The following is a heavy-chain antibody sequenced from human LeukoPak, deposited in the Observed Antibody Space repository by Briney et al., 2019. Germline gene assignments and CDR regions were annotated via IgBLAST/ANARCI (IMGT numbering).Heavy chain of an antibody. CDR1: GFTFSSNE. D-gene: IGHD6-19*01. CDR2: ISSRGGTI. Sequence: GGSLRPSCAASGFTFSSNEMNWVRQAPGKGLEWVSYISSRGGTIYYADSVKGRFTISRDNAKNSLYLQMNSLRAEDTAVYYCARADRSGWYFLDYWGQGTLVTVSS. V-gene: IGHV3-48*03. J-gene: IGHJ4*02. CDR3: ARADRSGWYFLDY.